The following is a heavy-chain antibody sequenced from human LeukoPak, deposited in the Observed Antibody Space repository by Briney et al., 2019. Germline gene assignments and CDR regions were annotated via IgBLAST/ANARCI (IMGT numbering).Heavy chain of an antibody. J-gene: IGHJ4*02. CDR1: GFTFNTYT. Sequence: GGSLRLSCAASGFTFNTYTMNWVRQASGKGXXXXXXXXXXSGIIDYADSXXXRXPISXXNAKNXLYLQMNSLTAEDTAVYYCAXGSTYYESSGQVPFDYWGQGTLVTVSS. CDR3: AXGSTYYESSGQVPFDY. CDR2: XXXXSGII. V-gene: IGHV3-48*01. D-gene: IGHD3-22*01.